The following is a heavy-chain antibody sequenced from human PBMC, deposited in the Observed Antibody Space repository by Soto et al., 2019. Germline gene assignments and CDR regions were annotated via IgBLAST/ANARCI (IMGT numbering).Heavy chain of an antibody. D-gene: IGHD3-3*01. CDR2: IDPSDSYT. CDR1: GYRFTSYW. Sequence: GESLKISCKGSGYRFTSYWISWVRQMPGKGLEWMGRIDPSDSYTNYSPSFQGHVTISADKSISTAYLQWSSLKASDTAMYYCARHQDYDFWSGYRDYYGMDVWGQGTTVTVSS. V-gene: IGHV5-10-1*01. J-gene: IGHJ6*02. CDR3: ARHQDYDFWSGYRDYYGMDV.